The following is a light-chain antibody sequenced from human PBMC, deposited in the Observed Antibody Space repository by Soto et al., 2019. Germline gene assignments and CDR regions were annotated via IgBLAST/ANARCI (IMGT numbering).Light chain of an antibody. CDR3: QNYDTAPT. Sequence: ELVLTQSPGTLSLSAGERATLSCRASQSVAGNYLAWYQQKPGQTPTVLIYGASTRATGIPDRFSGSGSGTDFSLTISRLEPEDFAVYFCQNYDTAPTFGQGTKV. V-gene: IGKV3-20*01. J-gene: IGKJ1*01. CDR1: QSVAGNY. CDR2: GAS.